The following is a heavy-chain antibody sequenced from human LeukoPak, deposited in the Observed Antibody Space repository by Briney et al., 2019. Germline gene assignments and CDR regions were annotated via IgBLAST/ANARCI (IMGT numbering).Heavy chain of an antibody. CDR1: GFTFSDYA. J-gene: IGHJ4*02. CDR2: ISYDETNK. V-gene: IGHV3-30-3*01. CDR3: ARSIGPPYYFDY. Sequence: QPGRSLRLSCAASGFTFSDYAMYWVRQAPGKGLEWVAVISYDETNKYYADSVQGRFTISRDNSKTTVYLQMNSLRTEDTAVYYCARSIGPPYYFDYRGQGTLVTVSS. D-gene: IGHD1-14*01.